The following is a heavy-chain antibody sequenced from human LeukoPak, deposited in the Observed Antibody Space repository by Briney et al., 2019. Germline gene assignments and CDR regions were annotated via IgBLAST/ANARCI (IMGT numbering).Heavy chain of an antibody. CDR1: GGSISSYY. V-gene: IGHV4-59*01. Sequence: SETLSLTCTVSGGSISSYYWSWIRQPPGKGLEWIGYIYHSGSTNYNPSLKSRGAQSVDTSKSQFSLKLRSVTAADTAVYYCARVSCSGGNCYFDYWGQGTLVTVSS. CDR2: IYHSGST. D-gene: IGHD2-15*01. CDR3: ARVSCSGGNCYFDY. J-gene: IGHJ4*02.